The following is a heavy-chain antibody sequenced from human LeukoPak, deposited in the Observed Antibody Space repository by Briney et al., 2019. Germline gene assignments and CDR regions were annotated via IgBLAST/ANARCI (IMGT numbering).Heavy chain of an antibody. CDR1: GFTFSSYA. Sequence: GRSLRLSCAASGFTFSSYAMHWVRQAPGKGLEWVAVISYDGNNKYYADSVKGRFTISRDNSKNTLYLQMNSLRAEDTAVYYCARGWTQDAFDIWGQGTMVTVSS. V-gene: IGHV3-30-3*01. CDR3: ARGWTQDAFDI. CDR2: ISYDGNNK. J-gene: IGHJ3*02. D-gene: IGHD2-15*01.